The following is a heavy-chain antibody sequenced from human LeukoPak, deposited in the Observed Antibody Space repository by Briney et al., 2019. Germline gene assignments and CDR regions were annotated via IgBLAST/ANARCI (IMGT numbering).Heavy chain of an antibody. V-gene: IGHV1-2*06. J-gene: IGHJ6*02. CDR1: EYTHTDHY. CDR3: AGEADTSDSRDHYGMDV. CDR2: INPKSADT. Sequence: ASVKVSCKASEYTHTDHYVHWVRQAPGQGLEWMGRINPKSADTTYTQKFQGRVTMTRDTAINLVYMELSRLTSDDTAVYYCAGEADTSDSRDHYGMDVWGQGTTVTVTS. D-gene: IGHD6-19*01.